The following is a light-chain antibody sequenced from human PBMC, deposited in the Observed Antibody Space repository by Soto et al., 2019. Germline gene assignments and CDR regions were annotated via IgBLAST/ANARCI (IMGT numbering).Light chain of an antibody. V-gene: IGKV1-12*01. CDR3: QQANSFPLT. Sequence: DIQLTQSPSSLSASVGDRVTITCRASQGVSKWLAWYQQKPGKAPILLIHGASNLQTGVPSRFRGSGSETDFALTITSLQPEDIATYFCQQANSFPLTFGQGTRLEIK. CDR1: QGVSKW. CDR2: GAS. J-gene: IGKJ5*01.